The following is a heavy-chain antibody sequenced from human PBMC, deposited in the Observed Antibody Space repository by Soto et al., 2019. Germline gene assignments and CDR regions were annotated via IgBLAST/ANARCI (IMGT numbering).Heavy chain of an antibody. CDR3: ARERSYYGSGSYPDY. V-gene: IGHV4-59*01. CDR2: IYYSGST. D-gene: IGHD3-10*01. J-gene: IGHJ4*02. Sequence: XETLTLTCTVAGCSISSYYWSWIRQPPGKGLDWIGYIYYSGSTNYNPSLKSRVTISVDTSKNQFSLKLSSVTAADTAVYYCARERSYYGSGSYPDYWGQGSLVTVSS. CDR1: GCSISSYY.